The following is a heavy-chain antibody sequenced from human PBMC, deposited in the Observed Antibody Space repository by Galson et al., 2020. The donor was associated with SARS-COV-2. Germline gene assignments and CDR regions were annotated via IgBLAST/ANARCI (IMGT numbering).Heavy chain of an antibody. D-gene: IGHD3-10*01. CDR3: ASTITMVRGVIGAPDY. Sequence: SETLSLTCTVSGGSISSSSYYWGWIRQPPGKGLEWIGSIYYSGSTYYNPSLKSRVTISVDTSKNQFSLKLSSVTAADTAVYYCASTITMVRGVIGAPDYWGQGTLVTVSS. CDR2: IYYSGST. V-gene: IGHV4-39*01. J-gene: IGHJ4*02. CDR1: GGSISSSSYY.